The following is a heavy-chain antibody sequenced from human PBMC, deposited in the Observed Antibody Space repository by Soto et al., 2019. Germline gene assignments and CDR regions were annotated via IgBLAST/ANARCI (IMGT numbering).Heavy chain of an antibody. V-gene: IGHV4-38-2*01. CDR1: GFSLSSGYY. CDR3: ARGKWEPYYFDY. D-gene: IGHD1-26*01. J-gene: IGHJ4*02. Sequence: PSETLSLTCAVSGFSLSSGYYWGWIRQPPGKGLECIGTIYHSGSTYYNPSLKSRVTISVDTSKNQFSLKLDSVTAADTAVYYCARGKWEPYYFDYWGQGTLATVS. CDR2: IYHSGST.